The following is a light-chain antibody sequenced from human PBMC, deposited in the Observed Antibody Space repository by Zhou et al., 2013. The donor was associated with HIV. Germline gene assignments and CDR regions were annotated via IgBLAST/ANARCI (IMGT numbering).Light chain of an antibody. CDR2: DAS. Sequence: EIVLTQSPATLSLSPGERATLSCRASQSVSSHLVWYQHKAGQGPRLLIYDASNRATGIPARFSGSGSGTDFTLTISRLEPEDFALYYCQQYGSSPPSTFGQGTKVEIK. CDR3: QQYGSSPPST. J-gene: IGKJ1*01. CDR1: QSVSSH. V-gene: IGKV3-20*01.